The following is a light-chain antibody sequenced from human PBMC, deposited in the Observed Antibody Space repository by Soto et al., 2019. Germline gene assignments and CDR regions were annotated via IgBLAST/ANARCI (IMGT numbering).Light chain of an antibody. J-gene: IGKJ4*01. CDR1: QSVSSSY. CDR3: QQYGSSPLT. CDR2: GAS. Sequence: EVVLTQSPGTLSLSPGERATLSCRASQSVSSSYLAWYQQKPGQAPRLLIYGASSRATGIPDRFSGSGSGTYVTLTISRLEPEDFAVYYCQQYGSSPLTFGGGTKVEI. V-gene: IGKV3-20*01.